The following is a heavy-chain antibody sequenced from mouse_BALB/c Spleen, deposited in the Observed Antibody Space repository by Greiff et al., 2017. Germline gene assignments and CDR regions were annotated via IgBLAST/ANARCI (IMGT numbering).Heavy chain of an antibody. J-gene: IGHJ4*01. CDR3: ARRIRVAPYYAMDY. V-gene: IGHV2-9*02. D-gene: IGHD1-1*02. Sequence: VNLVESGPGLVAPSQSLSITCTVSGFSLTSYGVHWVRLPPGKGLEWLGVIWAGGSTNYNSALMSRLSISKDNSKSQVFLKMNSLQTDDTAMYYCARRIRVAPYYAMDYWGQGTSVTVSS. CDR1: GFSLTSYG. CDR2: IWAGGST.